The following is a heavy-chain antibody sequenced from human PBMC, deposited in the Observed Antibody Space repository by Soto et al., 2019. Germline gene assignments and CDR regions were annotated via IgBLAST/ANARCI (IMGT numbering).Heavy chain of an antibody. V-gene: IGHV3-30*04. CDR2: ISRDGSYI. Sequence: GGSLRLSCAASGFTFSRHAIHWVRLTPGRGLEWVLAISRDGSYIYYTDSVKGRFTVSRDNSKNTVFVQMNRLIPDDTALYFCARPSNGGVADSFDSWGQGTRVTVSS. CDR1: GFTFSRHA. J-gene: IGHJ5*01. D-gene: IGHD3-3*01. CDR3: ARPSNGGVADSFDS.